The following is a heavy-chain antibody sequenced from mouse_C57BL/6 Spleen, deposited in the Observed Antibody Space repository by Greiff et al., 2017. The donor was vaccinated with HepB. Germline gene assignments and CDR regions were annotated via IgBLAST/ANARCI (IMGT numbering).Heavy chain of an antibody. CDR2: ISSGGSYT. CDR1: GFTFSSYG. CDR3: ARHEDEAMDY. V-gene: IGHV5-6*01. Sequence: EVNVVESGGDLVKPGGSLKLSCAASGFTFSSYGMSWVRQTPDKRLEWVATISSGGSYTYYPDSVKGRFTISRDNAKNTLNLQMSSLKSEDTAMYYCARHEDEAMDYWGQGTSVTVSS. J-gene: IGHJ4*01.